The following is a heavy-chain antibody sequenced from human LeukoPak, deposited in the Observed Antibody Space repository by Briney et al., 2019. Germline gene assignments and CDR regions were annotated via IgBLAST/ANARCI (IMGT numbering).Heavy chain of an antibody. CDR2: IYHSGST. CDR3: ARATIFGVVHPRGWFDP. V-gene: IGHV4-30-2*01. CDR1: GGSISSGGYY. J-gene: IGHJ5*02. Sequence: SETLSLTCTVSGGSISSGGYYWSWIRQPPGKGLEWIGYIYHSGSTYYNPSLKSRVTISVDRSKNQFSLKLSSVTAADTAVYYCARATIFGVVHPRGWFDPWGQGTLVTVSS. D-gene: IGHD3-3*01.